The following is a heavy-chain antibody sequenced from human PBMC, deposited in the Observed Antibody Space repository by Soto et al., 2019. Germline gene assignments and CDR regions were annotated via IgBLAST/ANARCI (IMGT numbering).Heavy chain of an antibody. CDR1: GYTFTSYG. D-gene: IGHD3-9*01. CDR2: ISAYNGNT. V-gene: IGHV1-18*01. J-gene: IGHJ6*02. Sequence: ASVKVSCKASGYTFTSYGISWVRQAPGQGLEWMGWISAYNGNTNYAQKLQGRVTMTTDTSTSTAYMELRSLRSDDTAVYYCAREVLRYFDWSYYYGMDVWGQGTTVIVSS. CDR3: AREVLRYFDWSYYYGMDV.